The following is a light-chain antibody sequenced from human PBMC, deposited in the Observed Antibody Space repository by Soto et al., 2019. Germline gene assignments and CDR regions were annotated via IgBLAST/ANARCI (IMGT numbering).Light chain of an antibody. V-gene: IGKV1-39*01. CDR2: SAS. CDR3: QQTSTTPPYT. Sequence: DIQMTQSPSSLSASVGDRVTITCRASQSIDSFLSWYRQRPGKAPTVLIYSASSLQSGVPSRFSGSGSGTDFTLTINSLQPEDSATYYCQQTSTTPPYTFGQGTKLEIK. J-gene: IGKJ2*01. CDR1: QSIDSF.